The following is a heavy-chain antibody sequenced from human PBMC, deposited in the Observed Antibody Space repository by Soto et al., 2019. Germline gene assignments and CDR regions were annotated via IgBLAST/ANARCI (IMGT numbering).Heavy chain of an antibody. Sequence: QLQLQESGSGLVKPSQTLSLTCAVSGGSISSGGYSWSWIRQPPGKGLECIGYIYHSGSTYDNPSLKSRVTMSVDRSKNQFSLKLSSVSAADTAVYYCARAKSTVTTFDYWGQGTLVTVSS. V-gene: IGHV4-30-2*01. J-gene: IGHJ4*02. CDR2: IYHSGST. CDR3: ARAKSTVTTFDY. D-gene: IGHD4-17*01. CDR1: GGSISSGGYS.